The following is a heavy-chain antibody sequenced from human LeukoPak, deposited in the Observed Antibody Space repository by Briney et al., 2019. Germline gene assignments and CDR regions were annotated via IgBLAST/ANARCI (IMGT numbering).Heavy chain of an antibody. V-gene: IGHV1-69*05. CDR2: IIPIFGTA. Sequence: SVKVSCKASGGTFSSYAISWVRQAPGQGLEWMGRIIPIFGTANYAQKFQGRVTITTDESTSTAYMELSSLRSEDTAVYYCAGGRFLEWLPHHYYYYYMDVWGKGTTVTVSS. CDR1: GGTFSSYA. CDR3: AGGRFLEWLPHHYYYYYMDV. J-gene: IGHJ6*03. D-gene: IGHD3-3*01.